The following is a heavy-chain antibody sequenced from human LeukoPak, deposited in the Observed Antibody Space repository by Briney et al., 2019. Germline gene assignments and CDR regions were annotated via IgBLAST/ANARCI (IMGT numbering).Heavy chain of an antibody. CDR3: ARFQEAGYCSGGSCYSPAWFDP. J-gene: IGHJ5*02. CDR2: ISAYNGNT. V-gene: IGHV1-18*01. CDR1: GYTFTSYG. D-gene: IGHD2-15*01. Sequence: GASVKVSCKASGYTFTSYGISWVRQAPGQGLEWMGWISAYNGNTNYAQKLQGRVTMTTDTSTSTAYMELRSLRSDDTAVYYCARFQEAGYCSGGSCYSPAWFDPWGQGTLVTVSS.